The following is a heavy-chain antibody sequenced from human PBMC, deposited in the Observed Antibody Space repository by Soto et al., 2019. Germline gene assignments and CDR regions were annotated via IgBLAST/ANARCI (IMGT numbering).Heavy chain of an antibody. J-gene: IGHJ4*02. CDR1: GGSISSYY. CDR3: ARASYSSSWYDY. V-gene: IGHV4-59*01. D-gene: IGHD6-13*01. Sequence: PSETLSLTCAVSGGSISSYYWSWIRQPPGKGLEWIGYIYYSGSTNYNPSLKSRVTISVDTSKNQFSLKLSSVTAADTAVYYCARASYSSSWYDYWGQGTLVTVS. CDR2: IYYSGST.